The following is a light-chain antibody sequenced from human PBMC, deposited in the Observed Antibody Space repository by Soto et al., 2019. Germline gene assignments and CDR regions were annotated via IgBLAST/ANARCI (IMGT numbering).Light chain of an antibody. Sequence: EIVSTQSPGTLSLLRGERAALCSTPIQRLSSNYLAWYQQKPGQAPRLLIYDASRRATDIPDRFSGSGSGTDFTLSITRLEPEDFAMYYCQQYEISPPITFGQGTRWRL. CDR1: QRLSSNY. CDR3: QQYEISPPIT. V-gene: IGKV3-20*01. CDR2: DAS. J-gene: IGKJ5*01.